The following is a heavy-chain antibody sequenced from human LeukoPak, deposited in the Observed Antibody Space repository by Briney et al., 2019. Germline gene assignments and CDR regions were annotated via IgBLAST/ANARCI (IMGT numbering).Heavy chain of an antibody. D-gene: IGHD2-15*01. Sequence: SETLSLTCTVSDDSISNYFWSWIRQSPGQGLEWIGYISTSGRTNYNPSLESRASISVATSKNQFSLKLRSMTAADTAVYYCARLLRWSEDGFDIWGQGTMVSVSS. CDR3: ARLLRWSEDGFDI. J-gene: IGHJ3*02. CDR1: DDSISNYF. CDR2: ISTSGRT. V-gene: IGHV4-4*09.